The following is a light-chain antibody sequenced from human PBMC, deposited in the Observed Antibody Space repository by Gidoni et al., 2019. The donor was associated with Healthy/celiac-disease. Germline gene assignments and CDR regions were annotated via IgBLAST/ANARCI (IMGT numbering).Light chain of an antibody. J-gene: IGKJ1*01. Sequence: DMQMTQSPSSLSASVGDRVTITCRASQSISSYLNWYQQKPGKAPKLLIYAASSLQSGVPSRFSGSGSGTDFTLTISSLQPEDFATYYCQQSYSNSPTFGQGTKVEIK. CDR2: AAS. V-gene: IGKV1-39*01. CDR3: QQSYSNSPT. CDR1: QSISSY.